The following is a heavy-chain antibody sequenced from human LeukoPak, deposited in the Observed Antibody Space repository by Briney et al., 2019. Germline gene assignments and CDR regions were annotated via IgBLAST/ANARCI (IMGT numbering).Heavy chain of an antibody. CDR3: AKEPNAYSSGWYFQD. Sequence: GGSLRLSCVTSGFTFRNYGMQWVRQAPGKGPEWVAVISHDGTTTFYADSVKGRFTISRDNSKNTLDLQMDSLRAEDTAVYFCAKEPNAYSSGWYFQDWGQGTLVTVSS. CDR2: ISHDGTTT. D-gene: IGHD6-25*01. V-gene: IGHV3-30*18. J-gene: IGHJ1*01. CDR1: GFTFRNYG.